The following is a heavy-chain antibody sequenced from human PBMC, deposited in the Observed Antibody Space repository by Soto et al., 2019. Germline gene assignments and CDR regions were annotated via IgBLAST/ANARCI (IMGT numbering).Heavy chain of an antibody. D-gene: IGHD3-9*01. Sequence: EVQLVESGGGLVQPGGSLRLSCAASGFLFNTYWMFWVRQAPRKGLLWVSRIKSDGSSTNYADSVKGRFTISRDNAKNTLYLQMTSRRAEDTAVYYCAIGGGDYNYLDYWGQGILVTVSS. V-gene: IGHV3-74*01. CDR2: IKSDGSST. CDR3: AIGGGDYNYLDY. CDR1: GFLFNTYW. J-gene: IGHJ4*02.